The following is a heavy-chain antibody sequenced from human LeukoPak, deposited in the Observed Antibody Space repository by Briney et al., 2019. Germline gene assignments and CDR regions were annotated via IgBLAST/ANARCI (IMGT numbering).Heavy chain of an antibody. CDR1: GFTFSSEW. CDR2: IDGNGRTT. Sequence: PGGSLRLSCAASGFTFSSEWMHWVRHAPGRGLVWISHIDGNGRTTNYGDSVRGRFTVSRDNAKNTLYLQMNSLRAEDTAVYYCARDVPRTSGPWGQGTLVTVSS. D-gene: IGHD3-10*01. CDR3: ARDVPRTSGP. V-gene: IGHV3-74*01. J-gene: IGHJ5*02.